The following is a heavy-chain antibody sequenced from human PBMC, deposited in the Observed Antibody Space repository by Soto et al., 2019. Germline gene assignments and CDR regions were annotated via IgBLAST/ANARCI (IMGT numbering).Heavy chain of an antibody. CDR2: ITWHSGTI. CDR1: GFTFDQYT. J-gene: IGHJ6*03. V-gene: IGHV3-9*01. D-gene: IGHD3-16*01. Sequence: EVQLVESGGGLVQPGRSLRLACAASGFTFDQYTMHWVRQAPGKGLEWVSSITWHSGTIGYADSVKGRFTISRDNAKNSLSLQNNRLRGEDTALYYCAKERMTFGDFNYYYMDVWGNGTTVTVSS. CDR3: AKERMTFGDFNYYYMDV.